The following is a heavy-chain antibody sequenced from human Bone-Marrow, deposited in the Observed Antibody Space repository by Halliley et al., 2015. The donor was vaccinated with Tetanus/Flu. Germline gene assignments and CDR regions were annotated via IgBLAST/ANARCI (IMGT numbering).Heavy chain of an antibody. D-gene: IGHD2-15*01. CDR2: IYQSGNT. J-gene: IGHJ5*02. Sequence: TLSLTCAVSGDSISSDTWWTWVRQPPGKGLEWIGEIYQSGNTNYNSSLESRVAISMDKSKEQFSLSLTSVTAADTAVYYCAKDSWWSGGHWFDPWGPGTLVTVAS. V-gene: IGHV4-4*02. CDR1: GDSISSDTW. CDR3: AKDSWWSGGHWFDP.